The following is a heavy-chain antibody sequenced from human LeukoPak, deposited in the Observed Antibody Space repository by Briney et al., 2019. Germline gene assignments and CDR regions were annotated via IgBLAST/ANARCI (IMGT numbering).Heavy chain of an antibody. CDR1: GFTFSSYG. J-gene: IGHJ4*02. V-gene: IGHV3-30*02. CDR3: AKDPYGSGSYSYYFDY. D-gene: IGHD3-10*01. CDR2: IRYDGSSK. Sequence: GGSLRLSCAASGFTFSSYGMHWVRQAPGEGLEWVAFIRYDGSSKYYADSVKGRFTISRDNSKNTLYLQMNSLRAEDTAVYYCAKDPYGSGSYSYYFDYWGQGTLVTVSS.